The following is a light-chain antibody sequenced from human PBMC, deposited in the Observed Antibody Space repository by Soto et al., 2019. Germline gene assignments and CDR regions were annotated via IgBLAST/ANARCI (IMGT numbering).Light chain of an antibody. J-gene: IGKJ2*01. V-gene: IGKV3-20*01. CDR2: RSS. Sequence: EVVLTQSPGTLSLSPGERATLSCRASQSVSNNYFAWYQQKPGQAPRQLIFRSSARATGIPDRFSGSGSGTDFTLTISSLEPEDFVVYYCQQYGSSPPYTCGQGTKLEIK. CDR3: QQYGSSPPYT. CDR1: QSVSNNY.